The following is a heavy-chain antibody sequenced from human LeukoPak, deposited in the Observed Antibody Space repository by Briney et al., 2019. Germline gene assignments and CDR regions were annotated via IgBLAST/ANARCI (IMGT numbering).Heavy chain of an antibody. CDR2: INQRHST. Sequence: ETLSLTCAVYGGSFSPYYWSWLRQPPGKGLEWIGEINQRHSTNYNPSLKSLVTISVDTSKNQFSLRLSSVTAADTAVYYCARGGFYCGGDCYVDYWGQGTLVTVSS. J-gene: IGHJ4*02. V-gene: IGHV4-34*01. CDR3: ARGGFYCGGDCYVDY. CDR1: GGSFSPYY. D-gene: IGHD2-21*02.